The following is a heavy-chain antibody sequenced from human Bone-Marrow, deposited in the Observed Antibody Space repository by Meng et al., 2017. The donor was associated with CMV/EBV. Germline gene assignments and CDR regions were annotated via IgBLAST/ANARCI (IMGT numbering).Heavy chain of an antibody. CDR1: GGTFSSYT. J-gene: IGHJ6*02. V-gene: IGHV1-69*04. CDR2: IIPILGIA. Sequence: SVKVSCKASGGTFSSYTISWVRQAPGQGLEWMGRIIPILGIANYAQKFQGRVTITADKSTSTAYMELSSLRSEDAAVYYCARDGKDIVASYYYYGMDVWGQGTTVTVSS. D-gene: IGHD5-12*01. CDR3: ARDGKDIVASYYYYGMDV.